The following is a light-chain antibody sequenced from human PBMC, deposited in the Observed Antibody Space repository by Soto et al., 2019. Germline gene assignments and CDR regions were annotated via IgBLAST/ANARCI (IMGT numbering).Light chain of an antibody. V-gene: IGLV2-14*01. J-gene: IGLJ3*02. CDR3: SSYTSSSTVV. CDR2: EVS. Sequence: QSALTQPASVSGSPGQSITVSCTGTSSDVGSYKYVSWYQQHPGKAPKLIIHEVSNRPSGVSNRFSGSKSGNTASLTISGLQSEDEADYYCSSYTSSSTVVFGGGTKVTVL. CDR1: SSDVGSYKY.